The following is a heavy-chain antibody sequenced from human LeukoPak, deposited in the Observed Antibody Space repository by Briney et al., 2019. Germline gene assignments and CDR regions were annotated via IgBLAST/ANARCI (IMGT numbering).Heavy chain of an antibody. J-gene: IGHJ5*02. CDR1: GLPISSHY. CDR3: PRDSPSVDTATPRGFDP. Sequence: PSDTVSLTCSVSGLPISSHYWSWTRHPPGKGREGSGYISNSGSTDYNPSLRRRVTISTTTYKNQFSLKLRSATAADTAFYYCPRDSPSVDTATPRGFDPWGQGTLATVSS. V-gene: IGHV4-59*11. CDR2: ISNSGST. D-gene: IGHD2-15*01.